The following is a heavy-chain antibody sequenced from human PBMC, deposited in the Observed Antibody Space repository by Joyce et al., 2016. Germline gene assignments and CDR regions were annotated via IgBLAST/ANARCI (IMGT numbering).Heavy chain of an antibody. CDR3: AKEGWDLLGRFDP. J-gene: IGHJ5*02. V-gene: IGHV3-23*01. Sequence: EVQLLESGGGLVQPGGSLRLSWEASGLTFSSYAMSWVRQAPGKGLEWVSAIRGSGSNTYYADSVKGRFTISRDNSKNTLYLQMNSLRAEDTAVYYCAKEGWDLLGRFDPWGQGTLVTVSS. D-gene: IGHD1-26*01. CDR2: IRGSGSNT. CDR1: GLTFSSYA.